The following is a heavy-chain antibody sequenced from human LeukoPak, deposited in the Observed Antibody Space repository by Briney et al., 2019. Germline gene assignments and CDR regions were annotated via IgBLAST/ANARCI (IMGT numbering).Heavy chain of an antibody. V-gene: IGHV4-38-2*01. CDR2: IYHSGST. CDR3: ARLTGDGYSPQDSFDI. J-gene: IGHJ3*02. CDR1: GYSISSGYY. D-gene: IGHD5-24*01. Sequence: ASETLSLTCAVSGYSISSGYYWGWIRQPPGKGRVGIGCIYHSGSTYYNPSLKSRVTISVDTSKNQFSLKLSSVTAADTAVYYCARLTGDGYSPQDSFDIWGQGTMVTVSS.